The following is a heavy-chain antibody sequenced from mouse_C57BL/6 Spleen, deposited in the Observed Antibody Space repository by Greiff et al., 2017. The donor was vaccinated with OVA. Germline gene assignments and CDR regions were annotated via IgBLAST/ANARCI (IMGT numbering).Heavy chain of an antibody. CDR1: GYSFTGYF. D-gene: IGHD2-2*01. J-gene: IGHJ3*01. Sequence: EVQLQQSGPELVKPGDSVMISCKASGYSFTGYFMNWVMQSHGKSLEWIGRINPYNGDTFYNQKFKGKATLTVDKSSSTAHMELRSLTSEDSAVYYCARDGYDPAWFAYWGQGTLVTVSA. V-gene: IGHV1-20*01. CDR3: ARDGYDPAWFAY. CDR2: INPYNGDT.